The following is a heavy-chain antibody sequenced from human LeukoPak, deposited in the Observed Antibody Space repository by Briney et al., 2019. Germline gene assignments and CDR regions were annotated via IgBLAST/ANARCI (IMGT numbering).Heavy chain of an antibody. Sequence: ASVKVSCKASGYTFTGYYIHWVRQAPGQGLEWMGHINPNSGGTNYAQKFQGRVTMTRDTSINTAYMELSSLRSEDTAVYYCARGSSSGYYYGYWGQGTLVTVSS. J-gene: IGHJ4*02. D-gene: IGHD3-22*01. CDR1: GYTFTGYY. CDR2: INPNSGGT. CDR3: ARGSSSGYYYGY. V-gene: IGHV1-2*06.